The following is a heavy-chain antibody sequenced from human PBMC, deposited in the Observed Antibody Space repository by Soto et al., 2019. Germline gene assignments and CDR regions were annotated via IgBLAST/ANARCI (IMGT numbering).Heavy chain of an antibody. J-gene: IGHJ6*01. Sequence: QVQLVESGGDVVQPGRSLRLSCAASGFTFSSYGMHWVRQAPGKGLEWVAVTSYDGSNKYYADSVKGRFTISRDNSKNTVYLRRNSLRAEDTAVYYCAKGSASSGWPPSSRTSSYYYGMDVWGQGTTVTVSS. CDR3: AKGSASSGWPPSSRTSSYYYGMDV. CDR1: GFTFSSYG. CDR2: TSYDGSNK. D-gene: IGHD6-19*01. V-gene: IGHV3-30*18.